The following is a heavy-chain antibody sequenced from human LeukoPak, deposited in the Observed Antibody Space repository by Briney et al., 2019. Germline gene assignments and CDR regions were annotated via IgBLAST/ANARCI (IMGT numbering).Heavy chain of an antibody. D-gene: IGHD6-13*01. J-gene: IGHJ4*02. CDR2: IYSGGST. CDR1: GFTVSSNY. V-gene: IGHV3-66*01. CDR3: ARGAAAGKRGLGY. Sequence: GGSLRLSCAASGFTVSSNYMSWVRQAPGKGLEWVSVIYSGGSTYYADSVKGRFTISRDNSKNTLYLQMNSLRAEDTAVYYCARGAAAGKRGLGYWGQGTLVTVSS.